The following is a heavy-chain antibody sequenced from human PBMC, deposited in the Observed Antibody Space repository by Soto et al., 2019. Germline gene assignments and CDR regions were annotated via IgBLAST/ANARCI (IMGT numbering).Heavy chain of an antibody. J-gene: IGHJ4*02. CDR3: ARHSPDFDWLSPFDY. Sequence: SETLSLTCTVSGGSISSGDYYWSWIRQPPGKGLEWIGYIYYSGSTYYNPSLKSRVTISIDTSKNQLSLKLSSVTAADTAVYYCARHSPDFDWLSPFDYWGQGTLVTVYS. CDR1: GGSISSGDYY. D-gene: IGHD3-9*01. V-gene: IGHV4-30-4*01. CDR2: IYYSGST.